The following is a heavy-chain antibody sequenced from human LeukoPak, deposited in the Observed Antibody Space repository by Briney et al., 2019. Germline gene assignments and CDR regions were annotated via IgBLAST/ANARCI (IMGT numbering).Heavy chain of an antibody. J-gene: IGHJ4*02. V-gene: IGHV4-4*07. D-gene: IGHD3-3*01. Sequence: SETLSLTCSVSGGSITSYYWSWIRQPAGKGLEWIGRIYNSGSTDYNPSLKSRVTMSVDTSKNQFSLKLRSLTAADTAVYYCARDGEGQDYWGQGTLVTVSS. CDR3: ARDGEGQDY. CDR1: GGSITSYY. CDR2: IYNSGST.